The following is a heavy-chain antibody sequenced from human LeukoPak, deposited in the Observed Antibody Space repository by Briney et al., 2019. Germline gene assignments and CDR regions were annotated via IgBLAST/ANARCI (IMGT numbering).Heavy chain of an antibody. D-gene: IGHD2-15*01. J-gene: IGHJ6*04. CDR2: IYCSGST. V-gene: IGHV4-59*01. CDR1: GGSISSYY. CDR3: ARSAGYCSGGSCYFSGMDV. Sequence: PSETLSLTCTVSGGSISSYYWSWIQQPPGKGLEWIGYIYCSGSTNYNPSLKSRVTISVDTSKNQFSLKLSSVTAADTAVYYCARSAGYCSGGSCYFSGMDVWGKGTTVTVSS.